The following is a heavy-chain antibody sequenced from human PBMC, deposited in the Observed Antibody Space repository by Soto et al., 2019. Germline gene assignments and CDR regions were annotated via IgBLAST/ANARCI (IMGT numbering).Heavy chain of an antibody. CDR3: AKDLTPVLRFLEWLNWFDP. V-gene: IGHV3-23*01. CDR2: ISGSGGST. Sequence: VGSLRLSCAASGFTFSSYAMSWVRQAPGKGLEWVSAISGSGGSTYYADSVKGRFTISRDNSKNTLYLQMNSLRAEDTAVYYCAKDLTPVLRFLEWLNWFDPWGQGTLVTVSS. CDR1: GFTFSSYA. D-gene: IGHD3-3*01. J-gene: IGHJ5*02.